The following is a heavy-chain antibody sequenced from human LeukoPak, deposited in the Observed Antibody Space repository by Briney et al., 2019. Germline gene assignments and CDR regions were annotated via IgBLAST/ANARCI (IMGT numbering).Heavy chain of an antibody. Sequence: GGSLRLSCSASGFTFSTYAMHWVRQAPGKGLEYVSAISSNGGSTYYADSMKGRFTISRDNSKNTLYLQMSSLRAEDTAVYYCVKVLGSSGYYYADAFDIWGQGTLVTVSS. V-gene: IGHV3-64D*09. CDR3: VKVLGSSGYYYADAFDI. D-gene: IGHD3-22*01. CDR2: ISSNGGST. CDR1: GFTFSTYA. J-gene: IGHJ3*02.